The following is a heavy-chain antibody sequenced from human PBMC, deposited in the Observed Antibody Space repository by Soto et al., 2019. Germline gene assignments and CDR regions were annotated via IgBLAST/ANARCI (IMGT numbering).Heavy chain of an antibody. J-gene: IGHJ4*02. V-gene: IGHV4-59*01. CDR2: IYYSGST. Sequence: PSETLSLTCTVSGGSISSYYWIWIRQPPGKGLEWIGYIYYSGSTNYNPSLKSRVTISVDTSKNQFSLKLSSVTAADTAVYYCASGGSCYSRYCYFDYWGQGTLVTVSS. CDR1: GGSISSYY. D-gene: IGHD2-15*01. CDR3: ASGGSCYSRYCYFDY.